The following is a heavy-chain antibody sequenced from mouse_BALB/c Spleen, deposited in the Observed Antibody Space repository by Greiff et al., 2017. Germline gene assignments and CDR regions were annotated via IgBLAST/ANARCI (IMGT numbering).Heavy chain of an antibody. CDR1: GYSITSDYA. V-gene: IGHV3-2*02. CDR3: ARSYYRYHRDFDV. D-gene: IGHD2-14*01. J-gene: IGHJ1*01. CDR2: ISYSGST. Sequence: EVKLVESGPGLVKPSQSLSLTCTVTGYSITSDYAWNWIRQFPGNKLEWMGYISYSGSTSYNPSLKSRISITRDTSKNQFFLQLNSVTTEDTATYYCARSYYRYHRDFDVWGAGTTVTVSS.